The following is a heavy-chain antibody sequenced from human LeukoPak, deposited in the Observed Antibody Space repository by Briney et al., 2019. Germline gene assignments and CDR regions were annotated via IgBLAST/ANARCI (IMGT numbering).Heavy chain of an antibody. CDR2: IYYSGST. CDR1: GFSISSYY. D-gene: IGHD1-26*01. Sequence: SETLSLTCTVSGFSISSYYWSWIRQPPGKGLEWIGYIYYSGSTNYNPSLKSRVTISVGTSKNQFSLKLSSVTAADTAVYYCARDSSSGLVNYWGQGTLVTVSS. CDR3: ARDSSSGLVNY. V-gene: IGHV4-59*01. J-gene: IGHJ4*02.